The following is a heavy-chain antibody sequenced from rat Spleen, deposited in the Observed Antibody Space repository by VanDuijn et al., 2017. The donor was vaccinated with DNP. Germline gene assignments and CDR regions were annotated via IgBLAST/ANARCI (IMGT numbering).Heavy chain of an antibody. D-gene: IGHD4-3*01. J-gene: IGHJ4*01. CDR1: GFTFSDFG. CDR3: ARYAPSASYAMDA. Sequence: EVQLVESGGGLVQPGRSLKLSCAASGFTFSDFGMAWVRQGPTRGLEWVATITYDGSKTYYRDSVKGRFTISRDNAKNTLYLQMNSLRSEDTATYYCARYAPSASYAMDAWGQGTSVTVSS. V-gene: IGHV5-29*01. CDR2: ITYDGSKT.